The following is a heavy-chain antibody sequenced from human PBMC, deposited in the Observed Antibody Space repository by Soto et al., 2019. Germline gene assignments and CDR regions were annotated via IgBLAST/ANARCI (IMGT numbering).Heavy chain of an antibody. Sequence: PSETLSLTCTVSGGSISSSSYYWGWIRQPPGKGLEWIGSIYYSGSTYYNPSLKSRVTISVDTSKNQFSLKLSSVTAADTAVYYCARQLGGYSYGYAFDYWGQGTLVTVS. V-gene: IGHV4-39*01. D-gene: IGHD5-18*01. CDR2: IYYSGST. CDR3: ARQLGGYSYGYAFDY. CDR1: GGSISSSSYY. J-gene: IGHJ4*02.